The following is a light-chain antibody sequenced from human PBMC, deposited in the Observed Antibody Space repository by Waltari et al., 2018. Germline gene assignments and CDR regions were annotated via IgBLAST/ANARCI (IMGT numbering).Light chain of an antibody. CDR2: DSS. CDR1: QSNSNN. Sequence: DIQLTQSPSSLSASVGDRVTITCRASQSNSNNLNWYQQKPGKAPKFLIYDSSSLQTGVPSRFSGSGSGTDFTLTIISLQPEDFATYYCQQSFTLPFTFGPGTKVDVK. J-gene: IGKJ3*01. V-gene: IGKV1-39*01. CDR3: QQSFTLPFT.